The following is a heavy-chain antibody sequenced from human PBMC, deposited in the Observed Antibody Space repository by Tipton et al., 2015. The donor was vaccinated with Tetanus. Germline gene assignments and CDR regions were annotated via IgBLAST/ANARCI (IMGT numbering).Heavy chain of an antibody. Sequence: QLVQSGAEVKKPGASMKVSCKTSGYAFTNYGINWARQAPGQGLEWMGWTSAYNGHTDYAQKFQGRVTMTTDTSTTTAYMELRSLRSDDTAVYYCARSFYDRSDYYDFWGQGTLVTVSS. CDR3: ARSFYDRSDYYDF. J-gene: IGHJ4*02. D-gene: IGHD3-22*01. V-gene: IGHV1-18*04. CDR1: GYAFTNYG. CDR2: TSAYNGHT.